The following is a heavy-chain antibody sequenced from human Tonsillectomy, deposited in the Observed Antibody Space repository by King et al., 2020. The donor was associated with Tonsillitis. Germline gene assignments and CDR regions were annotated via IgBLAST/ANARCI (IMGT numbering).Heavy chain of an antibody. CDR1: GGTISSFA. CDR3: ARDHLEHGPFYFDY. CDR2: IIPIFGPA. Sequence: QLVQSGAEVKKPGSSVKVSCKASGGTISSFAISWVRQDPGQGLEWLGVIIPIFGPAKYAQKFKDRVTFTAAESTSTAYMELSSLRSEDTAVYYCARDHLEHGPFYFDYWGQGTLVTVSS. V-gene: IGHV1-69*01. D-gene: IGHD1/OR15-1a*01. J-gene: IGHJ4*02.